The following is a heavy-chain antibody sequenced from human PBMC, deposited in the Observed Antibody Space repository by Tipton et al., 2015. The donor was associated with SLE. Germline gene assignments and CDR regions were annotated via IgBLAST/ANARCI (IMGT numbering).Heavy chain of an antibody. CDR3: ASVLSIAAAGIELDAFDI. Sequence: SLRLSCAASGFTFSSYAMHWVRQAPGKGLDYVSAISSNGGSTYYAASVKGRVTISRDNSKNTLYLQMGSLRAEDMAVYYCASVLSIAAAGIELDAFDIWGQGTMVTVSS. J-gene: IGHJ3*02. D-gene: IGHD6-13*01. CDR2: ISSNGGST. V-gene: IGHV3-64*02. CDR1: GFTFSSYA.